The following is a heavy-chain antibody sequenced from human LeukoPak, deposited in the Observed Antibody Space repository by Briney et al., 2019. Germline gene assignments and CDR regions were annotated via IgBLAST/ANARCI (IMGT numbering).Heavy chain of an antibody. V-gene: IGHV4-59*10. CDR1: GGSISSYY. Sequence: SETLSLTCAVSGGSISSYYWSSIRQPARKGLEWIGRIYTSGSTHYNPSPKSRVTMSVDTSKNQFSLKLSSVAAAATAVYYCARSTTTGSWNYFDYWGQGTLVTVSS. CDR2: IYTSGST. D-gene: IGHD4-11*01. J-gene: IGHJ4*02. CDR3: ARSTTTGSWNYFDY.